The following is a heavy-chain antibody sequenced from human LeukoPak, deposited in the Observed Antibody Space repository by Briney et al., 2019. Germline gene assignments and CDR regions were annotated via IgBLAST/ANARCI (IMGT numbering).Heavy chain of an antibody. CDR2: ISYDGSNK. Sequence: GRSLRLSCAASGLTFSSYAMHWVRQAPGKGLEWVAVISYDGSNKYYADSVKGRFTISRDNSKNTLYLQMNSLRAEDTAVYYCARGGGLLWFGDINAFDIWGQGTMVTVSS. D-gene: IGHD3-10*01. CDR1: GLTFSSYA. CDR3: ARGGGLLWFGDINAFDI. J-gene: IGHJ3*02. V-gene: IGHV3-30-3*01.